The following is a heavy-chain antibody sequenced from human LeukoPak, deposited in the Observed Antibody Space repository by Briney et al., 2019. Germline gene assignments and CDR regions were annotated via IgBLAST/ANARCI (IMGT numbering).Heavy chain of an antibody. CDR3: ARDSSSWYRRYDY. V-gene: IGHV1-18*01. D-gene: IGHD6-13*01. CDR2: ISAYNGNT. J-gene: IGHJ4*02. CDR1: GGTFSSYA. Sequence: GASVKVSCKASGGTFSSYAISWVRQAPGQGLEWMGWISAYNGNTNYAQKLQGRVTMTTDTSTSTTYMELRSLRSDDTAVYYCARDSSSWYRRYDYWGQGTLVTVSS.